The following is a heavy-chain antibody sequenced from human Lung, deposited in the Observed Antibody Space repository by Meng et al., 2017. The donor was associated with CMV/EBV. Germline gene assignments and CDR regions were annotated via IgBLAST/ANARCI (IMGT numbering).Heavy chain of an antibody. J-gene: IGHJ3*02. V-gene: IGHV3-48*04. CDR2: ISTSSSTK. CDR3: ANDAFDI. CDR1: GFTFSSYS. Sequence: GEXXKISCAASGFTFSSYSMNWVRQAPGKGLEWVSYISTSSSTKYYADSVKGRFTISRDNAKNSLYLQMNSLRAEDTAVYYCANDAFDIWGQGKRV.